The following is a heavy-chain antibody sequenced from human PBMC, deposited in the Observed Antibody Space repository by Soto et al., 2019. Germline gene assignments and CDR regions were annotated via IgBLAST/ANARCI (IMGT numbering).Heavy chain of an antibody. D-gene: IGHD3-16*01. CDR1: GGSFSDNS. CDR2: INHRGTT. CDR3: ARGGGVRTSHMVWFDP. Sequence: QVHLQQWGAGLLKPSETLSLTCRIDGGSFSDNSWNWIRQSPGKGLEWIGEINHRGTTNYNPSLRSRVTLSVDTSKNEFSLRLTSVTAADTAVYYCARGGGVRTSHMVWFDPWGQGTLVTVSS. J-gene: IGHJ5*02. V-gene: IGHV4-34*01.